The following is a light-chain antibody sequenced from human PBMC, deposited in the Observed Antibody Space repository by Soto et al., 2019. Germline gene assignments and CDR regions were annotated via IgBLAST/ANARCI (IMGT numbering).Light chain of an antibody. CDR2: GAS. CDR1: QSVSSSY. V-gene: IGKV3-20*01. J-gene: IGKJ1*01. Sequence: EIVLTQSPGTLSLSPGERATLSCRASQSVSSSYLAWYQQKPGQAPRLLIYGASSRATGIPDRFSGSGSGTDFTLTISTLEPEDFEVYYCQQYGSSPWTFGQGTKVDIK. CDR3: QQYGSSPWT.